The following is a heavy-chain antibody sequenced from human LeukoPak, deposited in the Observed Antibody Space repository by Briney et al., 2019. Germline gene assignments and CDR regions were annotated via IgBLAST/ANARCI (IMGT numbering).Heavy chain of an antibody. D-gene: IGHD5-18*01. CDR1: GFTFSGYW. Sequence: GGSLRISCAASGFTFSGYWMHWVRQAQGKGLVWVSRIKSDGSYTTYADSVKGRFTISRDNAKNTLYLQMNSLRAEDTAVYYCARGVRGGYHDYWGQGTLVTVSS. J-gene: IGHJ4*02. CDR2: IKSDGSYT. CDR3: ARGVRGGYHDY. V-gene: IGHV3-74*01.